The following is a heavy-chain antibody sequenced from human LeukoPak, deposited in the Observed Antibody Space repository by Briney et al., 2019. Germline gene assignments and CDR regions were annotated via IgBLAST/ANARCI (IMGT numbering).Heavy chain of an antibody. CDR1: VDTFSSYA. Sequence: SEKISCTASVDTFSSYAISCVRHAPGQGLVWMGGIIPLFVTAKYAQRFQSRGTLTADKSPTAPSTELSRRRSDDTTVFYCARDQRRYYVSGTYPNYYLEYWGQGTLVTVS. CDR2: IIPLFVTA. D-gene: IGHD3-10*01. J-gene: IGHJ4*02. V-gene: IGHV1-69*06. CDR3: ARDQRRYYVSGTYPNYYLEY.